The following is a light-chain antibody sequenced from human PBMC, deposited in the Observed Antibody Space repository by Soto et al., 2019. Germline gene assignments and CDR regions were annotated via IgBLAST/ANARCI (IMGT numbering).Light chain of an antibody. CDR2: DVS. V-gene: IGLV2-14*03. CDR1: RTDIGGYDH. CDR3: TSYTTSRSLYV. Sequence: QSVLTQPASVSGSPGQSITISCTGTRTDIGGYDHVSWYQQHPGKAPKLMIYDVSSRPSGVSDRFSGAKSANTASLTISGLKAADEADYYCTSYTTSRSLYVFGTGTKLTVL. J-gene: IGLJ1*01.